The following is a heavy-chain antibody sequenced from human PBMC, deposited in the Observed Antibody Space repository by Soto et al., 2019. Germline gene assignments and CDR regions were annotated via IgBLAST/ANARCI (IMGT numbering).Heavy chain of an antibody. CDR3: AKTYYYDTSAYYYFDY. Sequence: GGSLRLSCAASGFSFSSHGMHWVRQAPGKGLEWVAFISFDGYNKYYADSVKGRFTVSRDNSKNTLYLQMNSLRAEDTAVYYCAKTYYYDTSAYYYFDYWGQGTLVTVPQ. CDR2: ISFDGYNK. CDR1: GFSFSSHG. V-gene: IGHV3-30*18. J-gene: IGHJ4*02. D-gene: IGHD3-22*01.